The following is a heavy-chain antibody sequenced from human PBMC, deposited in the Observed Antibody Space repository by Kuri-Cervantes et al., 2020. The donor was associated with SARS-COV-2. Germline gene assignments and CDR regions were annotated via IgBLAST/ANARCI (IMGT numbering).Heavy chain of an antibody. Sequence: SETLSLTCTVSGGSISSGSYYWSWIRQPAGKGLEWIGRIYTSGSTNHNPSLKSRVTISVDTSKNQFSLKLSSVTAADTAVYYCARDNSRRLYYYYMDVWGKGTTVTVSS. CDR2: IYTSGST. V-gene: IGHV4-61*02. J-gene: IGHJ6*03. D-gene: IGHD4-23*01. CDR1: GGSISSGSYY. CDR3: ARDNSRRLYYYYMDV.